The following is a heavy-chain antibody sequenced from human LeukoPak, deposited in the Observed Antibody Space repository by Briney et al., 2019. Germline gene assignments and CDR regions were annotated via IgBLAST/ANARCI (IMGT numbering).Heavy chain of an antibody. Sequence: PGGSLRLSCAASGFTFSSYGMSWVRQAPGKGLEWVSAISGSGGSTYYADSVKGRFTISRDNSKNTLYLQMNSLRAEDTAVYYCAKVSSSSSYYMDVWGKGTTVTVSS. D-gene: IGHD6-13*01. J-gene: IGHJ6*03. V-gene: IGHV3-23*01. CDR3: AKVSSSSSYYMDV. CDR2: ISGSGGST. CDR1: GFTFSSYG.